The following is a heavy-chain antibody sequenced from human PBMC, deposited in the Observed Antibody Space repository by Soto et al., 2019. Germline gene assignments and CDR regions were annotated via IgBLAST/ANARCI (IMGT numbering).Heavy chain of an antibody. CDR1: GYTFTNFG. V-gene: IGHV1-18*01. Sequence: QVQLVQSGAEVKKPGASVKVSCKASGYTFTNFGISWVRQAPGQGLEWMGWISAYNGNTNYAQKFQGRVTMTTDTTNSTANKEVSRMTFDATALYYCAKWGTPTYYWGQGTLVTVSS. CDR3: AKWGTPTYY. J-gene: IGHJ4*02. CDR2: ISAYNGNT. D-gene: IGHD3-16*01.